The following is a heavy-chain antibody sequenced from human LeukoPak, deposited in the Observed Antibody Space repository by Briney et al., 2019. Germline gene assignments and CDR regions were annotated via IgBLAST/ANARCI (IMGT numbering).Heavy chain of an antibody. CDR3: ARGGQLLLYNYYYMDV. V-gene: IGHV1-46*01. J-gene: IGHJ6*03. Sequence: ASVKVSCKASGYTFTNYYMHWVRQAPGQGLEWMGIINPYGGSTSYAQKFQGRVTMTRDTSTSTVYMELSSLRSEDTAVYYCARGGQLLLYNYYYMDVWGKGTTVTVSS. CDR2: INPYGGST. D-gene: IGHD2-2*01. CDR1: GYTFTNYY.